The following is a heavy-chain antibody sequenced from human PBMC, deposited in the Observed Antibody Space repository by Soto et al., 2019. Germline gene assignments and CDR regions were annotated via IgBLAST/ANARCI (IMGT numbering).Heavy chain of an antibody. CDR3: ARGGCSSTSCYAFDI. Sequence: GGSLRLSCAASGFTFSSYDMHWVRQATGKGLEWVSAIGTAGDTYYPGSVKGRFTISRENAKNSLYLQMNSLRAGDTAVYYCARGGCSSTSCYAFDIWGQGTMVTVSS. CDR1: GFTFSSYD. J-gene: IGHJ3*02. V-gene: IGHV3-13*01. D-gene: IGHD2-2*01. CDR2: IGTAGDT.